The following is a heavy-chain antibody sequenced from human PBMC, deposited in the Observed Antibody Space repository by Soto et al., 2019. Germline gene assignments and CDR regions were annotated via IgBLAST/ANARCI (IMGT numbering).Heavy chain of an antibody. CDR3: ARGGGKGV. CDR1: GGTFSGYY. J-gene: IGHJ6*04. Sequence: SETLSLTCAVYGGTFSGYYWSWIRQPPGKGLEWIGEINHSGSTNYNPSLKSRVTISVDTSKNQFCLKLSSGTAADTAVYYCARGGGKGVWAKGATVSV. V-gene: IGHV4-34*01. CDR2: INHSGST.